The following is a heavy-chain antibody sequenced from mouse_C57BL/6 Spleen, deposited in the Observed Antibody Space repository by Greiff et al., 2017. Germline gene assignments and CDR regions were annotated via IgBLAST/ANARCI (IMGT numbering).Heavy chain of an antibody. CDR1: GYTFTSYW. CDR3: TRSRYYYGSSSYAMDY. Sequence: VQLQQSGTVLARPGASVKMSCKTSGYTFTSYWMHWVKQRPGQGLEWIGAIYPGNSDTSYNQKFKGKAKLTAVTSASTAYMELSSLTNEDSAVYYCTRSRYYYGSSSYAMDYWGQGTSVTVSS. V-gene: IGHV1-5*01. CDR2: IYPGNSDT. D-gene: IGHD1-1*01. J-gene: IGHJ4*01.